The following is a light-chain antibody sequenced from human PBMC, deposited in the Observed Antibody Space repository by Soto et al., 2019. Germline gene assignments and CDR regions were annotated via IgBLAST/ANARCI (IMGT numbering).Light chain of an antibody. CDR2: EVN. Sequence: QSALTQPPSASGSPGQSVTISCTGTSSDAGAYNYVSWYQQHPGKVPKLMVYEVNKRPSGVPDRFSGSKSGNTASLTVSGLQDEDEADYYCTSYAGGNNIFGTGTKVTVL. CDR1: SSDAGAYNY. CDR3: TSYAGGNNI. J-gene: IGLJ1*01. V-gene: IGLV2-8*01.